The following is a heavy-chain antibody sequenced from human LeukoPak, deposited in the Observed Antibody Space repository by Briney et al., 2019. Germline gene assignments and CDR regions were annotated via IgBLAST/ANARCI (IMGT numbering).Heavy chain of an antibody. CDR3: ARGTYDSSGYYGY. D-gene: IGHD3-22*01. CDR1: GFTFSSYA. V-gene: IGHV3-21*01. CDR2: ISSSSSYI. J-gene: IGHJ4*02. Sequence: GRSLRLSCAASGFTFSSYAMHWVRQAPGKGLEWVSSISSSSSYIYYADSVKGRFTISRDNAKNSLYLQMNSLRAEDTAVYYCARGTYDSSGYYGYWGQGTLVTVSS.